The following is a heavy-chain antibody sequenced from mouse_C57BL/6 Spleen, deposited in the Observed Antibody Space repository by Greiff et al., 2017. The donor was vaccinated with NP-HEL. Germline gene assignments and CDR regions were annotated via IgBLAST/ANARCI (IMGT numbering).Heavy chain of an antibody. CDR2: INPNNGGT. CDR3: ARSFRGNYFDY. Sequence: EVQLQQSGPELVKPGASVKMSCKASGYTFTDYNMHWVKQSHGKSLEWIGYINPNNGGTSYNQKFKGKATLTVNKSSSTAYMELRSLTSEDAAVYYCARSFRGNYFDYWGQGTTLTVSS. V-gene: IGHV1-22*01. J-gene: IGHJ2*01. CDR1: GYTFTDYN.